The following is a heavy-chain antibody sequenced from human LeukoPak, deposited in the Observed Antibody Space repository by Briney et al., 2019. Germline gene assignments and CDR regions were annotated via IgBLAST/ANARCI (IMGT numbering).Heavy chain of an antibody. J-gene: IGHJ6*03. D-gene: IGHD2-2*01. Sequence: ASVKVSCKASGYTFTSYGISWVRQAPGQGLEWMGWISAYNGNTNYAQKLQGRVTMTTDTSTSTAYMELWSLRSDDTAVYYCAREEVVPAAPYYYYYYMDVWGKGTTVTVSS. CDR1: GYTFTSYG. CDR2: ISAYNGNT. CDR3: AREEVVPAAPYYYYYYMDV. V-gene: IGHV1-18*01.